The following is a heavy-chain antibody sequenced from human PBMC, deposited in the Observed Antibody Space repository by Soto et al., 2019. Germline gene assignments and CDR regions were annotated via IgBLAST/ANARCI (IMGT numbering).Heavy chain of an antibody. Sequence: EVQLLESGGGLVQPGGSLRLSCAASGFTFSSYAMSWVRQAPGKGLEWVSAISGSGGSTYYADSVKGRFTISRDNSKNTLYLQMNSLRAEDTAVYYCAKDPAASEGYCNCVFDYWGQGTLVTVSS. CDR1: GFTFSSYA. V-gene: IGHV3-23*01. D-gene: IGHD4-4*01. CDR3: AKDPAASEGYCNCVFDY. J-gene: IGHJ4*02. CDR2: ISGSGGST.